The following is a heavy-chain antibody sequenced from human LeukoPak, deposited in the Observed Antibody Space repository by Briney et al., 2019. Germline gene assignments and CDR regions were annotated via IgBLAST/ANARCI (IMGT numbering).Heavy chain of an antibody. Sequence: ASVKVSCKASGYTFTGYYMHWVRQAPGQGLEWMGWINPNSGSTNYAQKFQGWVTMTRDTSISTAYMELSRLRSDDTAVYYCARDLGSSGGSSSGYWGQGTLVTVSS. CDR3: ARDLGSSGGSSSGY. D-gene: IGHD6-13*01. CDR1: GYTFTGYY. J-gene: IGHJ4*02. CDR2: INPNSGST. V-gene: IGHV1-2*04.